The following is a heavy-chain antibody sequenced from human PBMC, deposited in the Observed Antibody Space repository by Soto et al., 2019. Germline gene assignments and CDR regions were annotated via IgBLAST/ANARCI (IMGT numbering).Heavy chain of an antibody. CDR3: AREDYYYDSSGYSYYFDY. J-gene: IGHJ4*02. CDR1: GFTFSSYG. V-gene: IGHV3-33*01. CDR2: IWYDGSNK. D-gene: IGHD3-22*01. Sequence: QVQLVESGGGVVQPGRSLRLSCAASGFTFSSYGMHWVRQAPGKGLEWVAVIWYDGSNKYYADSVKGRFTISRDNSKNTLYLEMNSLRAEDKAVYYCAREDYYYDSSGYSYYFDYWGQGTLVTVSS.